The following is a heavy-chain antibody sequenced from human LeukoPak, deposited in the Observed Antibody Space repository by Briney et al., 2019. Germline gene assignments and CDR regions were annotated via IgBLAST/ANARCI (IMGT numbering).Heavy chain of an antibody. J-gene: IGHJ3*02. CDR2: ISYSGST. CDR3: ARETRLHSGSYSNDAFDI. D-gene: IGHD1-26*01. V-gene: IGHV4-59*01. Sequence: SETLSLTCTVSGGSISSYYWSWIRQPPGKDLEWIGYISYSGSTDYNPSLKSRVTISLDTSKNQFSLRLSSVTAADTAVYYCARETRLHSGSYSNDAFDIWGQGTMVTVSS. CDR1: GGSISSYY.